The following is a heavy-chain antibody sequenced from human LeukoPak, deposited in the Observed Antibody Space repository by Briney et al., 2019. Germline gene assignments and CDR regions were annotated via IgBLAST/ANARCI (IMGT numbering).Heavy chain of an antibody. CDR2: IYYSGST. CDR1: GGSISSSSYY. Sequence: SETLSLTCTVSGGSISSSSYYWGWIRQPPGKGLEWIGSIYYSGSTYYNPSLKSRVTISVDTSKNQFSLKLSSVTAADTAVHYCARHESASSSWAGDWFDPWGQGTLVTVSS. D-gene: IGHD6-13*01. V-gene: IGHV4-39*01. CDR3: ARHESASSSWAGDWFDP. J-gene: IGHJ5*02.